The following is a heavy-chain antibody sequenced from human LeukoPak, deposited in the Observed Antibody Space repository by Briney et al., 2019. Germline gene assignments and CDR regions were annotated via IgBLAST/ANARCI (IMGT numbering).Heavy chain of an antibody. CDR1: GGSITSYH. Sequence: SETLSLTCTVSGGSITSYHWAWIRQSPGKGLESIGRVHYSGDTKYNPSLQSRVTMSLDASKKQFSLHLTSVTAADMAVYYCARVYQWYCDLWGRGTLVTVSS. V-gene: IGHV4-59*01. CDR2: VHYSGDT. J-gene: IGHJ2*01. CDR3: ARVYQWYCDL. D-gene: IGHD2-2*01.